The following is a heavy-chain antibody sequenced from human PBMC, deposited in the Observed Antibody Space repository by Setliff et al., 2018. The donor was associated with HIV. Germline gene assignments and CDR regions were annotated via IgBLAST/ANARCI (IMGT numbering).Heavy chain of an antibody. CDR2: IKQDGSER. D-gene: IGHD6-19*01. CDR3: ARDEASGWYNPFDY. J-gene: IGHJ4*02. CDR1: GFTFSNYW. Sequence: GESLKISCAASGFTFSNYWMNWVRQAPGKGLEWVANIKQDGSERYYVDSVKGRFTISRDNAKNSLYLQMNILRAEDTAIYYCARDEASGWYNPFDYWGQGTLVTVSS. V-gene: IGHV3-7*01.